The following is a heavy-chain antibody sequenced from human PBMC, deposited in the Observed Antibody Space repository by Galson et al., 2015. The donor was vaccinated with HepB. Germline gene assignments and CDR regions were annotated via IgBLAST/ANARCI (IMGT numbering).Heavy chain of an antibody. CDR3: AKGSPTSFYHYYMDV. V-gene: IGHV3-23*01. CDR1: GLTLETYD. Sequence: SLRLSCAASGLTLETYDISWVRQAPGRGLQWVSAISENDISTHYADPVKGRFTISRQESKNMVFLQMNRLKVEDTAIYYCAKGSPTSFYHYYMDVWGKGTTVTVSS. J-gene: IGHJ6*03. D-gene: IGHD2/OR15-2a*01. CDR2: ISENDIST.